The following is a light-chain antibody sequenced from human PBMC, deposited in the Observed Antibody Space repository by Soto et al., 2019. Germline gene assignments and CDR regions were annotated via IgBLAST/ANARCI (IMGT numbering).Light chain of an antibody. CDR2: TNN. CDR1: SSNIGSNA. CDR3: AAWDDSLNGVV. V-gene: IGLV1-44*01. J-gene: IGLJ2*01. Sequence: QSVLTQPPSASGTPGQRVTISCSGSSSNIGSNAVNWYQQLPGTAPKLLIYTNNQRPSGVPDRFSGSKSDTSASLAISGLQSEDEADYYCAAWDDSLNGVVFGVGTKLTVL.